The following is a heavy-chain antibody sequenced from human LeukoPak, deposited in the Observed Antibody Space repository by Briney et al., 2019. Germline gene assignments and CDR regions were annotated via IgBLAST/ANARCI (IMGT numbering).Heavy chain of an antibody. CDR1: GGFISSYY. Sequence: SETLSLTCTVSGGFISSYYWSWIRQPPGKGLEWIGYIYYSGSTNYNPSLKSRVTISVDTSKNQFSLKLSSVTAADTAVYYCARTSGWYYSFDYWGQGTLVTVSS. J-gene: IGHJ4*02. D-gene: IGHD6-19*01. CDR3: ARTSGWYYSFDY. CDR2: IYYSGST. V-gene: IGHV4-59*01.